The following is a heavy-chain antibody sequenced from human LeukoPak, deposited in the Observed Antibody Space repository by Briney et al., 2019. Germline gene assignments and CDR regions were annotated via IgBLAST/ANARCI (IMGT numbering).Heavy chain of an antibody. V-gene: IGHV1-8*03. CDR1: GYTFTSYA. CDR2: MNPNSGNT. CDR3: ARGASIAARRGLADY. Sequence: ASVKVSCKASGYTFTSYAMHWVRQATGQGLEWMGWMNPNSGNTGYAQKFQGRVTITRNTSISTAYMELSSLRSEDTAVYYCARGASIAARRGLADYWGQGTLVTVSS. J-gene: IGHJ4*02. D-gene: IGHD6-6*01.